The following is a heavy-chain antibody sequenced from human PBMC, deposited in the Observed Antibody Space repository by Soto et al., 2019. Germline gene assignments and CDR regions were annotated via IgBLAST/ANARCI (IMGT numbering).Heavy chain of an antibody. Sequence: QLQLQESAPGRGNPSKTLSLTSTVSGVPIGFTGFFGGGARRPPGKGRGWIGSIHYSGSTHYNPSLQSRVTISGDASKKQFSLKLRSVTAADTAVYYCASTKDETLYFDYWGQGTLVTVSS. CDR3: ASTKDETLYFDY. J-gene: IGHJ4*02. D-gene: IGHD2-15*01. CDR2: IHYSGST. V-gene: IGHV4-39*01. CDR1: GVPIGFTGFF.